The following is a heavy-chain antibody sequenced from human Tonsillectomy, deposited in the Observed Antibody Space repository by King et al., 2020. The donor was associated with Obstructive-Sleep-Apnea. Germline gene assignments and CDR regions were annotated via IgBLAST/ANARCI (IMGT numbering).Heavy chain of an antibody. J-gene: IGHJ4*02. D-gene: IGHD2-15*01. V-gene: IGHV4-38-2*02. CDR2: IYYSGST. CDR1: GYSISNGYY. Sequence: VQLQESGPGLVIPSETLSLTCTVSGYSISNGYYWGWIRQPPGKGLEWIGSIYYSGSTYYNPSLKSRVTISVDTSKNQFSLKLSSVTAADTAVYYCAGDIQQAATLNFDYWGQGTLVTVSS. CDR3: AGDIQQAATLNFDY.